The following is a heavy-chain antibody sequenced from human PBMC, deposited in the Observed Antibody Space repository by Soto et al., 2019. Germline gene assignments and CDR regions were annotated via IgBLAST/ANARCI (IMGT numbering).Heavy chain of an antibody. V-gene: IGHV3-21*01. D-gene: IGHD5-12*01. CDR2: IGRVSSHI. Sequence: EVQLVESGGGLVRPGGSLRLSCAASGFTFSSYSINWVRQAPGKGLEWVSSIGRVSSHIYYADSVKDRFTVSRDNAKNSLYLQMNNLRVEDTAVYYCARDVYTGYDSYYYYYMDVWGKGTTVTVSS. CDR3: ARDVYTGYDSYYYYYMDV. CDR1: GFTFSSYS. J-gene: IGHJ6*03.